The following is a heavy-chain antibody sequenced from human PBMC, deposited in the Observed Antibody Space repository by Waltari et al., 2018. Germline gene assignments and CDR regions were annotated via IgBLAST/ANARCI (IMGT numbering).Heavy chain of an antibody. CDR1: GGSISSGGYY. CDR2: ISSSSSYI. V-gene: IGHV3-11*06. CDR3: ARDRGYYDSSGYYVRMDV. D-gene: IGHD3-22*01. Sequence: QVQLQESGPGLVKPSQTLSLTCTVSGGSISSGGYYWSWIRQHPGKGLEWVSSISSSSSYIYYADSVKGRFTISRDNAKNSLYLQMNSLRAEDTAVYYCARDRGYYDSSGYYVRMDVWGQGTTVTVSS. J-gene: IGHJ6*02.